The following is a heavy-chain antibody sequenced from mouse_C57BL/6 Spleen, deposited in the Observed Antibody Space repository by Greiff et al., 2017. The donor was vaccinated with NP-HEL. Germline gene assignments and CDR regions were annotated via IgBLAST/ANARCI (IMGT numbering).Heavy chain of an antibody. CDR3: ATFYYGNPGYFDY. D-gene: IGHD2-1*01. CDR1: GYTFTDYH. CDR2: INPNNGGT. V-gene: IGHV1-22*01. Sequence: VQLQQSGPELVKPGASVKMSCKASGYTFTDYHMHWVKQSHGKSLEWIGYINPNNGGTSYNQKFKGKATLTVNKSSSTAYMELRSLTSEDSAVYYCATFYYGNPGYFDYWGQGTTLTVSS. J-gene: IGHJ2*01.